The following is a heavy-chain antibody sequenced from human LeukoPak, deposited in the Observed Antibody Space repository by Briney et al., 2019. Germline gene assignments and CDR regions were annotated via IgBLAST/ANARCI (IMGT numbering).Heavy chain of an antibody. CDR2: IRYDGSNK. Sequence: PGGSLRLSCAASGFTFSSYGMHWVRQAPGKGLEWVAFIRYDGSNKYYADSVKGRFTISRDNSKNTLYLQMNSLRAEDTAVYYCAKDHYGSGSYYNFLHFDYWGQGTLVTVSS. CDR3: AKDHYGSGSYYNFLHFDY. CDR1: GFTFSSYG. J-gene: IGHJ4*02. D-gene: IGHD3-10*01. V-gene: IGHV3-30*02.